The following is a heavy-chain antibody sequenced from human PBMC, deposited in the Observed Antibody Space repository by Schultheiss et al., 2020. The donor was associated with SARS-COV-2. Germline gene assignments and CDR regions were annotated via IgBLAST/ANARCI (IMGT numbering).Heavy chain of an antibody. D-gene: IGHD3-3*01. Sequence: SQTLSLTCTVSGGSISSYYWSWIRQPPGKGLEWIGYIYYSGSTNYNPSLKSRVTISVDTSKNQFSLKLSSVTAADTAVYYCARSGTIFGVALYGMDVWGQGTTVTVSS. CDR1: GGSISSYY. V-gene: IGHV4-59*12. CDR3: ARSGTIFGVALYGMDV. CDR2: IYYSGST. J-gene: IGHJ6*02.